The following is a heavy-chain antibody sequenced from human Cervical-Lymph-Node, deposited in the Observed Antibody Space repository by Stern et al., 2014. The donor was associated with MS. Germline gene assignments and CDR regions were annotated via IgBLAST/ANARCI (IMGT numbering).Heavy chain of an antibody. V-gene: IGHV1-46*01. CDR3: ASGRLDY. J-gene: IGHJ4*02. CDR2: INPSCDST. CDR1: GYTLTSYY. Sequence: VQLEESGAEVKKPGASVKVSCKAPGYTLTSYYIHWVRQAPGQGLEWMGMINPSCDSTTYAQKFQGRITMTRDTSTSTVYMEVTSLTSDDTAVYYCASGRLDYWGQGTPVTVSP. D-gene: IGHD5-12*01.